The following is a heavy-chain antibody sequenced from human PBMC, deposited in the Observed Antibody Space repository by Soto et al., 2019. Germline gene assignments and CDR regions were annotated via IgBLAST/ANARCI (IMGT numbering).Heavy chain of an antibody. Sequence: QVQLVQSGAEVKKPGSSVKVSCKASGGTFSSYAISWVRQAPAQGLEWMGGIIPIFGTANYAQKFQGRVTITADESTSTAYMELSSLRSEDTAVYYCARGNGYSSSWYSYYFDYWGQGTLVTVSS. CDR1: GGTFSSYA. CDR3: ARGNGYSSSWYSYYFDY. CDR2: IIPIFGTA. D-gene: IGHD6-13*01. J-gene: IGHJ4*02. V-gene: IGHV1-69*01.